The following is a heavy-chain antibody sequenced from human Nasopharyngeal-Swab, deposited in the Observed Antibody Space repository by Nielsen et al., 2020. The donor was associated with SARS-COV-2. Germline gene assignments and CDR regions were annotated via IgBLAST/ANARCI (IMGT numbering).Heavy chain of an antibody. J-gene: IGHJ4*02. Sequence: WVRQATVQGLEWMGWNSAYNGNRNYAQKLQGRVTMTTETSTSISYIELRSLRSDDAVVYYCARAMTMVVNIPAYWGQGTLVTVSS. CDR2: NSAYNGNR. V-gene: IGHV1-18*01. D-gene: IGHD4-23*01. CDR3: ARAMTMVVNIPAY.